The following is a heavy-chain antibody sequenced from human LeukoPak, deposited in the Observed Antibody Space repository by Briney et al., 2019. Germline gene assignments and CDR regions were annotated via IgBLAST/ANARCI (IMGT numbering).Heavy chain of an antibody. CDR2: ISGSDGIT. J-gene: IGHJ4*02. CDR3: AKGSSSSISARLNY. Sequence: GGSLRLSCAASGFTFKNYAMSWVRQAPGKGLEWVSGISGSDGITHYADSVEGRFTISRDNSNNTLYLQMSSLRAEDTALYYCAKGSSSSISARLNYWGQGTPVTVSS. CDR1: GFTFKNYA. V-gene: IGHV3-23*01. D-gene: IGHD6-6*01.